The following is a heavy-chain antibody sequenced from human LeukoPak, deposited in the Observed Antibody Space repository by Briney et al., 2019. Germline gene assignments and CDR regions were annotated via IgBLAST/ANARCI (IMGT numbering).Heavy chain of an antibody. CDR1: GFTFSNSC. D-gene: IGHD2-21*02. CDR3: ARVYGVTSVNYFDY. V-gene: IGHV3-7*04. J-gene: IGHJ4*02. CDR2: IKRDGNEK. Sequence: GGSLRLSCAASGFTFSNSCMSWVRQAPGKGLEWVASIKRDGNEKYYVDSMKGRFTMSRDNAKNSLYLQMNSLRAEDTAVYYCARVYGVTSVNYFDYWGQGTLVTVSS.